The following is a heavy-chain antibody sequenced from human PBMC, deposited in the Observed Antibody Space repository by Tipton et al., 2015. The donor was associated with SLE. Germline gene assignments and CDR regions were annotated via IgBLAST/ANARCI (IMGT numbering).Heavy chain of an antibody. CDR1: GGSISSSSYY. CDR2: IYYSGST. D-gene: IGHD6-13*01. CDR3: AREAAGTGGFDY. Sequence: TLSLTCTVSGGSISSSSYYWGWIRQPPGKGLEWIGSIYYSGSTNYNPSLKSRVTISVDTSKNQFSLKLSSVTAADTAVYYCAREAAGTGGFDYWGQGTLVTVSS. V-gene: IGHV4-39*07. J-gene: IGHJ4*02.